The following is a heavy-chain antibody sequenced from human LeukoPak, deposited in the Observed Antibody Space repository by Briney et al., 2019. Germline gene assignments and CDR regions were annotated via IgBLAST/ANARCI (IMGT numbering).Heavy chain of an antibody. J-gene: IGHJ5*02. Sequence: GGSLRLSCKDSESTLADYGMSWVRQTPGKGLEWVSGINWKGDNTAYADSAKGRFTISRDNAKNSLYLQMTSLRAEDTALYYCARDLSASWYSLCSWGQGTLVTVAS. CDR2: INWKGDNT. D-gene: IGHD6-13*01. V-gene: IGHV3-20*04. CDR1: ESTLADYG. CDR3: ARDLSASWYSLCS.